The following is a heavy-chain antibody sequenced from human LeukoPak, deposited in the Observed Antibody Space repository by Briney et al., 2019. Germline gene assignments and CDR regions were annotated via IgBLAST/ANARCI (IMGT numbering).Heavy chain of an antibody. Sequence: HSGGSLRLSCAASGFTFSTYCMHWVRQAPGKGPMWVSRICPDGTVTNYADSVKARFIISRDNARNTVYLQMNSLRVEDTAVYYCATLVATTQFDYWGQGTLVTVSS. J-gene: IGHJ4*02. CDR2: ICPDGTVT. CDR3: ATLVATTQFDY. V-gene: IGHV3-74*01. CDR1: GFTFSTYC. D-gene: IGHD5-12*01.